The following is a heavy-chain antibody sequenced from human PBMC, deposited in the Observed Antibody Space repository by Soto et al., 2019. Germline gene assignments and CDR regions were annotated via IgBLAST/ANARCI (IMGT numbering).Heavy chain of an antibody. CDR1: GASITGGGYY. CDR2: IFDSGDT. J-gene: IGHJ3*01. V-gene: IGHV4-31*03. Sequence: QVQLQESGPGLVKPSQTLSLTCTVSGASITGGGYYWSWIRQHPGKGLEWIGYIFDSGDTYYNPSLKSRVNISADTSKNQFSLKLSSVTAADTAVYYCARVDDAFDFWGQGTLVTVSS. CDR3: ARVDDAFDF.